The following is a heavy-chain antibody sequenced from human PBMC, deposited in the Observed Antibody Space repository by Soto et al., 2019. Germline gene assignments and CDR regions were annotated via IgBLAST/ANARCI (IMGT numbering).Heavy chain of an antibody. CDR3: AKVGIGMFSHKHHFDH. J-gene: IGHJ4*02. Sequence: EVQLLDSGGDLAQPGGSLRLSCTASGFTFSSFGMAWVRQAPGKGLEWVSAISGSGDSSYYADSVKDRFIISRDNPTNTLYLQMNNLRAEDTAVYYCAKVGIGMFSHKHHFDHWGQGTQVTVSS. V-gene: IGHV3-23*01. D-gene: IGHD2-2*03. CDR2: ISGSGDSS. CDR1: GFTFSSFG.